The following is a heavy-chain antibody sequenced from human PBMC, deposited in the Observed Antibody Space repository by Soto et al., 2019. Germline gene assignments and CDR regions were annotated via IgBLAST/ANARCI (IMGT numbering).Heavy chain of an antibody. V-gene: IGHV1-3*01. J-gene: IGHJ4*02. CDR3: ARPKDYDDCLDL. D-gene: IGHD3-22*01. CDR2: INAGNGNT. CDR1: GYSFSNYV. Sequence: ASVKVSCKASGYSFSNYVMHWVRQAPGQRLEWMGWINAGNGNTKYSQKFQGRVTFTRDTSANTAYMELSSLISEDTAVYYCARPKDYDDCLDLWGQGTLVTVSS.